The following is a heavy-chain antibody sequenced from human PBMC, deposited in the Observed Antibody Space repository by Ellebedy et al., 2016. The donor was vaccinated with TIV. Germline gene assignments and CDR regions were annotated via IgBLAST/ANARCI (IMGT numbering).Heavy chain of an antibody. V-gene: IGHV3-30*03. CDR2: ISHDGSDK. CDR3: ATTQMGNGYNEVYFGH. Sequence: GGSLRLSCAASGVTVSSHGMHWVRQAPGMGLEWVAVISHDGSDKIYADSVRGRFTISRDNSKNTLDLQMDSLRAEDTAMYYCATTQMGNGYNEVYFGHWGQGTLVTVSS. D-gene: IGHD5-24*01. CDR1: GVTVSSHG. J-gene: IGHJ4*02.